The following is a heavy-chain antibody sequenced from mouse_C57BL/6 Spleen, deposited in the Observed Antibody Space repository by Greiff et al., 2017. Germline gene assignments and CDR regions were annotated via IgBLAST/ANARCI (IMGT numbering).Heavy chain of an antibody. Sequence: QVQLQQPGAELVKPGASVKMSCKASGYTFTSYWITWVKQRPGQGLEWIGDIYPGSGSTNYNEKFKSKATLTVDTSSSTAYMQLSSLTSEYSAVYYGARWITTVVAPAFAYWGQGTLVTVSA. CDR3: ARWITTVVAPAFAY. CDR1: GYTFTSYW. V-gene: IGHV1-55*01. J-gene: IGHJ3*01. CDR2: IYPGSGST. D-gene: IGHD1-1*01.